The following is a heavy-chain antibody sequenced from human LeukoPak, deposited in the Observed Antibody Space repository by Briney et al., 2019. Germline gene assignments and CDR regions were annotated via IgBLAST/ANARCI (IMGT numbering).Heavy chain of an antibody. J-gene: IGHJ4*02. D-gene: IGHD3-22*01. V-gene: IGHV3-23*01. CDR3: ATTRYYYDSSGYSNFDY. Sequence: GGSLRLSCAASGFTFSSYAMNWVRQAPGKGLEWVSAISGSGGSTYYADSVKGRFTISRDNSKNTLYVQMNSLRAEDTAVYYCATTRYYYDSSGYSNFDYWGQGTLVTVSS. CDR1: GFTFSSYA. CDR2: ISGSGGST.